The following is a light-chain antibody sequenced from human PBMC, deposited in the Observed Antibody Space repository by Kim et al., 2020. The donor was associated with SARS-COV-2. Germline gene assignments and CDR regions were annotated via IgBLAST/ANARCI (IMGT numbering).Light chain of an antibody. CDR1: QSFSNDF. V-gene: IGKV3-20*01. Sequence: SVSPGERATLACRASQSFSNDFLAWYQQKPGRAPRLLIYDASSRATGIPDRFSGSGSGTDFTLTVSRLEPEDFAVYYCQQYGSSKTFGQGTKLEI. CDR3: QQYGSSKT. J-gene: IGKJ2*01. CDR2: DAS.